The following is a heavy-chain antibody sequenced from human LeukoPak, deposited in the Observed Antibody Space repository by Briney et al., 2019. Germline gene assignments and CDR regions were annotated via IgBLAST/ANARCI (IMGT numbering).Heavy chain of an antibody. CDR3: ARGYSSGWYDLDY. J-gene: IGHJ4*02. CDR1: GSTFSSYA. CDR2: ISGSGGST. Sequence: PGGSLRLSCAASGSTFSSYAMSWVRQAPGKGLEWVSAISGSGGSTYYADSVKGRFTISRDNSKNTLYLQMNSLRAEDTAVYYCARGYSSGWYDLDYWGQGTLVTVSS. D-gene: IGHD6-19*01. V-gene: IGHV3-23*01.